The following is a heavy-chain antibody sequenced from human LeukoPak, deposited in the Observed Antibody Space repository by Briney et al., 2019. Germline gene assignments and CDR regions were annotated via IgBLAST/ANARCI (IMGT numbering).Heavy chain of an antibody. CDR2: MNPNSGNT. CDR3: ARRSRSSGSGNIGAY. Sequence: ASVKVSCKASGYTFTSYDIKWVRQATGQGLEWMGWMNPNSGNTGYAQKFQGRVTMTRNTSISTAYMELSTLRSEDTAVYYCARRSRSSGSGNIGAYWGQGTLVTVSS. D-gene: IGHD3-10*01. V-gene: IGHV1-8*01. J-gene: IGHJ4*02. CDR1: GYTFTSYD.